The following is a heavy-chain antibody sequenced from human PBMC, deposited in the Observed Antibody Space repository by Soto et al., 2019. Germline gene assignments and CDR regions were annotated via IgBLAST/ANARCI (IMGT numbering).Heavy chain of an antibody. CDR3: ARYSGKYQGPIDY. V-gene: IGHV3-30*03. CDR2: LSYDGSNK. Sequence: QVQLVESGGGVVQPGRSLRLSCAAPGFTFSHYGIHWVRQAPGKGLEWLAVLSYDGSNKHYADSVKGGITVFRDNSNNTLYLQMNSLRADDAAVYFCARYSGKYQGPIDYWGQGTLVTVSS. J-gene: IGHJ4*02. D-gene: IGHD1-26*01. CDR1: GFTFSHYG.